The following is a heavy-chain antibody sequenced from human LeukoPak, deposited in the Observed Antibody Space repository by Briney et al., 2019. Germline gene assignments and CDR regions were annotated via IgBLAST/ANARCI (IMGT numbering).Heavy chain of an antibody. V-gene: IGHV4-39*07. J-gene: IGHJ4*02. CDR2: IYYSGST. D-gene: IGHD2-15*01. CDR1: GGSISSSSYY. Sequence: PSETLSLTCTVSGGSISSSSYYWGWIRQPPGKGLEWIGSIYYSGSTYYNPSLKSRVTISVDTSKNQFSLKLSSVTAADTAVYYCARGRRGEDSGYCSGGSCYYFDYWGQGTLVTVSS. CDR3: ARGRRGEDSGYCSGGSCYYFDY.